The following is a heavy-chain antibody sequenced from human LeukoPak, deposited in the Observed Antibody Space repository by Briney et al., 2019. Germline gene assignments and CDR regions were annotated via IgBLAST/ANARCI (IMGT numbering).Heavy chain of an antibody. CDR1: GGSINNYY. V-gene: IGHV4-59*01. J-gene: IGHJ6*03. CDR3: AKDGDFDWLLSWSANYYYYMDV. CDR2: IYDSGNS. Sequence: SETLSLTCTVSGGSINNYYWSWIRQPPGKGLEWIGYIYDSGNSNYSPSLKSRVTISVDTSKNQFSLKLSSVTAADTAVYYCAKDGDFDWLLSWSANYYYYMDVWGKGTTVTISS. D-gene: IGHD3-9*01.